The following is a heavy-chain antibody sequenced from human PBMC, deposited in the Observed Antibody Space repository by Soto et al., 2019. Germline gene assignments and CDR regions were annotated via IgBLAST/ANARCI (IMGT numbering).Heavy chain of an antibody. J-gene: IGHJ4*02. CDR1: GFTVSSNY. Sequence: GGSLRLSCAASGFTVSSNYMSWVRQAPGKGLEWVSVIYSGGSTYYADSVMGGITISRDNSKNTLYLQMNRLRAEVTAVYYCTRDLREGYSSAYYFDYWGQGTLVTISS. V-gene: IGHV3-53*01. D-gene: IGHD6-6*01. CDR3: TRDLREGYSSAYYFDY. CDR2: IYSGGST.